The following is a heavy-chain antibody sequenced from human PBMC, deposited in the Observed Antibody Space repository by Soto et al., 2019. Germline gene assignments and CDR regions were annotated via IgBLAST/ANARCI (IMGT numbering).Heavy chain of an antibody. V-gene: IGHV1-18*01. CDR3: ARDRKSSSWYDFDY. J-gene: IGHJ4*02. D-gene: IGHD6-13*01. CDR1: GYTFTSYG. Sequence: QFQLLQSGAEVKKPGASVKVSCKASGYTFTSYGIIWVRQAPGQGREWMGWISAYNGNTNYAQKLQGRVTMTTDTSTSTAYMELRSLRSDDTAVYYCARDRKSSSWYDFDYWGQGTLVTVSS. CDR2: ISAYNGNT.